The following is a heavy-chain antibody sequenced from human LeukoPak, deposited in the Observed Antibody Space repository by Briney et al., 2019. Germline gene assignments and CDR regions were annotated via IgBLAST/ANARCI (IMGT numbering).Heavy chain of an antibody. V-gene: IGHV4-34*01. CDR2: INHSGST. CDR3: ARVMHCSGGSCYSKGGEYFDN. J-gene: IGHJ4*02. CDR1: GGSFSGYY. D-gene: IGHD2-15*01. Sequence: SETLSLTCAVYGGSFSGYYWSWIRQPPGKGLEWIGEINHSGSTNYNPSLKSRVTISVDTSKNQFSLKLSSVTAADTAVYYCARVMHCSGGSCYSKGGEYFDNWGQGTLVTVSS.